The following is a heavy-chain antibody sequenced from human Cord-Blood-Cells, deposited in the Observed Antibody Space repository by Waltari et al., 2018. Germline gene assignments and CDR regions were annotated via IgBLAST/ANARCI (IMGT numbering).Heavy chain of an antibody. Sequence: QVQLQQWGAGLLKPSETLSLTCAVSGGSFSGYYWSWIRQPPGKGLEWIGEINHSGSTNYNPSLKSRVTISVDTSKNQFSLKLSSVTAADTAVYYCARSSGYSGYDYAFDIWGQGTMVTVSS. D-gene: IGHD5-12*01. J-gene: IGHJ3*02. V-gene: IGHV4-34*01. CDR3: ARSSGYSGYDYAFDI. CDR2: INHSGST. CDR1: GGSFSGYY.